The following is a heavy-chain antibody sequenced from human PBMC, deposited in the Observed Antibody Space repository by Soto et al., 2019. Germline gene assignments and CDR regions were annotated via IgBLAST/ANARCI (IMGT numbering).Heavy chain of an antibody. D-gene: IGHD2-21*02. V-gene: IGHV1-69*08. Sequence: QVQLVQSGAEVKKPGSSVKVSCKASGGTFSSYTISWVRQAPGQGLEWMGRIIPILGIANYAQKFQGRVTITADKSTSTAYMELSSLRSEDTAVYYCARDECGGDCYSWWFDPWGQGTLVTVSS. CDR1: GGTFSSYT. J-gene: IGHJ5*02. CDR3: ARDECGGDCYSWWFDP. CDR2: IIPILGIA.